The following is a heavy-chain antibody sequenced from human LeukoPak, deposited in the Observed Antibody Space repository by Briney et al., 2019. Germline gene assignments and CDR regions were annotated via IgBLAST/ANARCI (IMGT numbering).Heavy chain of an antibody. V-gene: IGHV1-24*01. J-gene: IGHJ4*02. CDR3: ASQYCSGGSCYSGEVGSFDY. D-gene: IGHD2-15*01. CDR1: GYTLTELS. CDR2: FDPEDGET. Sequence: ASVKVSCKVSGYTLTELSMHWVRQAPGKGLEWMGGFDPEDGETIYAQKFQGRVTMTEDTSTDTAYMELSSLRSDDTAVYYCASQYCSGGSCYSGEVGSFDYWGQGTLVTVSS.